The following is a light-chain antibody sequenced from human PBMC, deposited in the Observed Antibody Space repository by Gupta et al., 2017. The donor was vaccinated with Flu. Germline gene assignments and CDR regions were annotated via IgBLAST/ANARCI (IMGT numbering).Light chain of an antibody. CDR1: SSDVGTYKL. CDR3: CSYAGSNTFV. CDR2: EAT. Sequence: QSALTQPASVSGSPGQSITISCTGTSSDVGTYKLVSWYQQSPGKAPNLIIYEATKRPSGVSDRFSGSNSGITASLTISGLRSEDEAQYFCCSYAGSNTFVFGSGTKVTVL. V-gene: IGLV2-23*01. J-gene: IGLJ1*01.